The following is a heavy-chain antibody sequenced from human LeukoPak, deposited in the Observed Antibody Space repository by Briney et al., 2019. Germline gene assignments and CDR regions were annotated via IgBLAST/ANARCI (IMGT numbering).Heavy chain of an antibody. CDR1: GGSISNYY. Sequence: SETLSLTCTVSGGSISNYYWSWIRQPPGKGLEWIGYISYSGSTNYNPSLKSRVTISVDTSKNQFSLKLSTVTAADTAVYYCARHAMGSSWYYDYWGQGTLVTVSS. D-gene: IGHD6-13*01. J-gene: IGHJ4*02. V-gene: IGHV4-59*08. CDR3: ARHAMGSSWYYDY. CDR2: ISYSGST.